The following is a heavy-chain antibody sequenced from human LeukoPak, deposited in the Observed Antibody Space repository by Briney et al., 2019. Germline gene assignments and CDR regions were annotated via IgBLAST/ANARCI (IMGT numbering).Heavy chain of an antibody. Sequence: SETLSLTCTVSGATIRTYCWSWIRQTPGKGLEWVGYIFYTGSTNYIPPLKSRVTISEDTSKNQWSLKLSSWTGADMAVYYCARHYDSGKPWFDNWGQGSLVTVSS. J-gene: IGHJ4*02. CDR1: GATIRTYC. CDR2: IFYTGST. CDR3: ARHYDSGKPWFDN. D-gene: IGHD3-16*01. V-gene: IGHV4-59*01.